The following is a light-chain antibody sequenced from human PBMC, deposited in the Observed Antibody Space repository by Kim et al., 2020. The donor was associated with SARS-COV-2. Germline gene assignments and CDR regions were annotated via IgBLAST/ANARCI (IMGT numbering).Light chain of an antibody. Sequence: ASPGERATLSCRTSQSVSSNYAWCQQKPGQAPRLLIYDAATRATGIPVMFSGSGCGTEFTLTTSSLQSEDVAVYYCQQYNNWSLTFGGGTKVDIK. V-gene: IGKV3-15*01. J-gene: IGKJ4*01. CDR1: QSVSSN. CDR2: DAA. CDR3: QQYNNWSLT.